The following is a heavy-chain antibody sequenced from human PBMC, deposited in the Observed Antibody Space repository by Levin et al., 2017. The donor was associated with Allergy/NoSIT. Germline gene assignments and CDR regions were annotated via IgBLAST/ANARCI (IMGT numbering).Heavy chain of an antibody. CDR1: GFSFDDYA. V-gene: IGHV3-49*03. Sequence: GGSLRLSCTTSGFSFDDYAMSWSRQAPGKGLEWVGLVRSEGYGGTTEYAASVKGRFTISRDDSKSIAYLQMNSLNTEDTALYYCTRGMTTVGSKYYFDYWGQGALVTVSS. J-gene: IGHJ4*02. CDR3: TRGMTTVGSKYYFDY. D-gene: IGHD4-23*01. CDR2: VRSEGYGGTT.